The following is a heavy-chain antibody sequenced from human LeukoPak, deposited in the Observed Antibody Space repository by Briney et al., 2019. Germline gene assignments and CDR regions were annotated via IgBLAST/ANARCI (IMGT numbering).Heavy chain of an antibody. V-gene: IGHV3-43*02. CDR1: GFTFDDYA. Sequence: GGSLRLSCAASGFTFDDYAMHWVRQAPGKGLEWVSLISGDGGSTYYADSVKVRFTISRDNSKNSLCLQMNSLRTEDTALYYCAKGPSPYSSGWLDYWGQGTLVTVSS. CDR3: AKGPSPYSSGWLDY. CDR2: ISGDGGST. J-gene: IGHJ4*02. D-gene: IGHD6-19*01.